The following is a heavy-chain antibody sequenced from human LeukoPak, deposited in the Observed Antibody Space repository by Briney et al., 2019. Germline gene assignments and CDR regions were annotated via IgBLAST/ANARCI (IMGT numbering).Heavy chain of an antibody. Sequence: LTGGSLRLSCAASGFTFDDYTMHWVRQAPGKGLEWVSLISWDGGSTYYADSVKGRFTISRDNSKNSLYLQVNSLRTEDTALYYCAKDIFRDDFWSGTDYWGQGTLVTVSS. CDR1: GFTFDDYT. CDR3: AKDIFRDDFWSGTDY. V-gene: IGHV3-43*01. D-gene: IGHD3-3*01. CDR2: ISWDGGST. J-gene: IGHJ4*02.